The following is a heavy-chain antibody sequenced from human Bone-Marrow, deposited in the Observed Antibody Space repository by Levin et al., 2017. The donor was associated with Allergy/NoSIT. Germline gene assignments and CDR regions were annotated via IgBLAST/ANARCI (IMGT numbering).Heavy chain of an antibody. CDR2: IYPGDSDT. Sequence: GESLKISCKGSGYSFSNYWIAWVRQMPGKGLEWMGIIYPGDSDTKYSPSFQGQVTISADKSTNTAYLQWSSLEASDTAMYYGARYGDEYALDVWGQGTTVIVSS. V-gene: IGHV5-51*01. CDR1: GYSFSNYW. J-gene: IGHJ6*02. D-gene: IGHD4-17*01. CDR3: ARYGDEYALDV.